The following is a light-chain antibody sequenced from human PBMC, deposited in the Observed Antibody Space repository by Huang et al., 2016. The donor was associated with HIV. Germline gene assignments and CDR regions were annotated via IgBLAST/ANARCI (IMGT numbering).Light chain of an antibody. Sequence: DIQMTQSPSSLSASVGDRVTITCQASQDITNYLNWYQQKPGKAPELLIYDASNLEIGVPSRFIGSGSGTDFTFTISSLQPEDIATYYCQQFANLPLTFGGGTEVEIK. V-gene: IGKV1-33*01. CDR3: QQFANLPLT. CDR1: QDITNY. CDR2: DAS. J-gene: IGKJ4*01.